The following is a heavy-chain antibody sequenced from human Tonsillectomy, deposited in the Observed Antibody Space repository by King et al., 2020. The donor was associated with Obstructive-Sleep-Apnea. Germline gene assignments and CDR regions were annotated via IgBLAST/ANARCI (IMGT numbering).Heavy chain of an antibody. J-gene: IGHJ4*02. CDR2: IYQSGSA. D-gene: IGHD4-17*01. CDR3: ARTTVTEGVEY. CDR1: GGSITSGGYS. Sequence: LQLQESGSGLVKPSQTLSLTCAVSGGSITSGGYSWSWIRQPPGKGLEWIGYIYQSGSAAYNPSVNSRITISLDRSKNEFYLNLPSVTAADTAVYYCARTTVTEGVEYWGQGTLVTVSS. V-gene: IGHV4-30-2*01.